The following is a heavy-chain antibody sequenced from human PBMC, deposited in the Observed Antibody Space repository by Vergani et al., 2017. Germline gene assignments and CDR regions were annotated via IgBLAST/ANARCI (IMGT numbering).Heavy chain of an antibody. J-gene: IGHJ6*03. D-gene: IGHD6-6*01. CDR1: GFTFSSYA. CDR2: ISYDGSNK. Sequence: QVQLVESGGGVVQPGRSLRLSCAASGFTFSSYAMHRVRQAPGKGLEWVAVISYDGSNKYYADPVKGRFTISRDNSKNTLYLQMNSLRAEDTAVYYCAREGXSSSLGYYYYYMDVWGKGTTVTVSS. CDR3: AREGXSSSLGYYYYYMDV. V-gene: IGHV3-30-3*01.